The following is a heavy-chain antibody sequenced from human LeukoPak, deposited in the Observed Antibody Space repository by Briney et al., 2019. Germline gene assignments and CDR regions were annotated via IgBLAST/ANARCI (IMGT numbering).Heavy chain of an antibody. J-gene: IGHJ5*02. CDR3: ARNPIVGATTWFDP. CDR2: ISSSGSTI. CDR1: GFTFSSYE. V-gene: IGHV3-48*03. D-gene: IGHD1-26*01. Sequence: GGSLRLSCAASGFTFSSYEMNWVRQAPGKGLEWVSYISSSGSTIYYADSVKGRFTISRDNAKNSLYLQMNSLRAEDTAVYYCARNPIVGATTWFDPWGQGTLVTVSS.